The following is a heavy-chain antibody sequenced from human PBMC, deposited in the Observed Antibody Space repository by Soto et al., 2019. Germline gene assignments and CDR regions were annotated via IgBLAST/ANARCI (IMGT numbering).Heavy chain of an antibody. V-gene: IGHV3-23*01. CDR1: GFTPTTTP. CDR2: ISGTASRT. J-gene: IGHJ4*02. Sequence: EVQLLESGGGLVLPGGSLRLSCAGSGFTPTTTPLSWVRQAPGKGLEWLTSISGTASRTYYVGSVKGRFFISRDNSKNTVTLQMNNLTVDDTAVYYCATSFRYFDNWGQGTRVSVSS. CDR3: ATSFRYFDN. D-gene: IGHD3-9*01.